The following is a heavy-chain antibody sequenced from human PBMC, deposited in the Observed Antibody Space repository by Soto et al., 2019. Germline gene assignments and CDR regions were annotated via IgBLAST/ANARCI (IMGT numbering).Heavy chain of an antibody. CDR3: ARTLYTGSTYDAFDI. CDR1: GFSFSNTRMG. J-gene: IGHJ3*02. V-gene: IGHV2-26*01. D-gene: IGHD1-26*01. CDR2: IFSNDEK. Sequence: QVTLKESGPVLLNPTETLTLTCTVSGFSFSNTRMGVSLIRQPPGKALEWLAHIFSNDEKYYSTSLRSRLTISKDTSKSQVVLVMTNMDPVDTGTYYCARTLYTGSTYDAFDIWAQGTMVTVSS.